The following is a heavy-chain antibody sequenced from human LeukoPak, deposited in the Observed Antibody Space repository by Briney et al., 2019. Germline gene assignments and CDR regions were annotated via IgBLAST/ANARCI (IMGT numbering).Heavy chain of an antibody. Sequence: SETLSLTCAVYCGSFSGYYWSWIRQPPGKGLEWIGEINHSGSTNYNPSLKSRVIISVDTSKNQFSLKLSSVTAADTAVYYCARGPYIVATELGFDPWGQGTLVTVSS. CDR2: INHSGST. CDR1: CGSFSGYY. D-gene: IGHD5-12*01. V-gene: IGHV4-34*01. J-gene: IGHJ5*02. CDR3: ARGPYIVATELGFDP.